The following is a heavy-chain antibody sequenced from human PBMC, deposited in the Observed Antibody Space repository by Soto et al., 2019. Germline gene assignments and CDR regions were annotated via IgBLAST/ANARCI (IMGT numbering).Heavy chain of an antibody. D-gene: IGHD4-17*01. CDR2: IRNKANNYAA. Sequence: EVQLVESGGGLVQPGESLKLSCATSGFTFSGCVMHWVRQASGKGLEWIGHIRNKANNYAAAYAGSLKGRFTISRDDSKNTAYLQMDTLKIEDTAVYYCARSYGDDYYFGLDVWGQGTTVTVSS. J-gene: IGHJ6*02. CDR1: GFTFSGCV. V-gene: IGHV3-73*02. CDR3: ARSYGDDYYFGLDV.